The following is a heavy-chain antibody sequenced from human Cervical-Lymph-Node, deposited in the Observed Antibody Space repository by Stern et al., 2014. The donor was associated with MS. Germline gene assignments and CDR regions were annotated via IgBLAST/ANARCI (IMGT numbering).Heavy chain of an antibody. Sequence: QLQLQESGPGLVKPSETLSLTCTVSGGSISSYYWSWIRQPPGKGLEWIGYIYYSGSTNYNPSLKSRVAISVDTSKNQFSLKLSSVTAADTAVNYCAREALAAGGLDYWGQGTLVTVSS. J-gene: IGHJ4*02. CDR2: IYYSGST. CDR1: GGSISSYY. V-gene: IGHV4-59*01. CDR3: AREALAAGGLDY. D-gene: IGHD6-13*01.